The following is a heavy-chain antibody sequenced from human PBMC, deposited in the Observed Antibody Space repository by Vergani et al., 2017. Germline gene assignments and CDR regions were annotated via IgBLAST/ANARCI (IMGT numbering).Heavy chain of an antibody. V-gene: IGHV4-34*01. CDR3: AARATYYDCWRGYQPLDY. Sequence: QVQLQQWGAGLLKPSETLSLTCAVYGGSFSGYYWSWIRQPPGKGLEWIGEINHSGSTNYNPSPKSRVTISVDTSKNQFSLKLSSVTAADTAVYYCAARATYYDCWRGYQPLDYWGQGTLVTVSS. J-gene: IGHJ4*02. CDR1: GGSFSGYY. D-gene: IGHD3-3*01. CDR2: INHSGST.